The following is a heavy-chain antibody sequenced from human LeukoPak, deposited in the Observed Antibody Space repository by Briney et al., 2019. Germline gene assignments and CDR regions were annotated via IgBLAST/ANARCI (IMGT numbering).Heavy chain of an antibody. CDR3: ARASWLPQSRNYYYMDV. J-gene: IGHJ6*03. Sequence: SETLSLTCTVTGGSISSYYWSWIRQPPGKGLEWIGYIYYSGSTNYNPSLKSRVTISEDTSKNHFSLELSSVTAADTAVYYCARASWLPQSRNYYYMDVWGKGTTVTISS. D-gene: IGHD5-12*01. CDR1: GGSISSYY. CDR2: IYYSGST. V-gene: IGHV4-59*01.